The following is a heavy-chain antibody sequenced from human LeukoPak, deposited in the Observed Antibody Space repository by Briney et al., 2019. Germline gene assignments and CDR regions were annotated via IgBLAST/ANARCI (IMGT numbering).Heavy chain of an antibody. Sequence: SETLSLTCAVYGGSFSGYYWSWIRQPPGKGLEWIGEINHSGSTNYNPSLKSRVTISVDTSKNQFSLKLSSVTAADTAVYYCARGESGRDGYKLFDYWGQGTLVTVSS. J-gene: IGHJ4*02. CDR3: ARGESGRDGYKLFDY. CDR2: INHSGST. V-gene: IGHV4-34*01. D-gene: IGHD5-24*01. CDR1: GGSFSGYY.